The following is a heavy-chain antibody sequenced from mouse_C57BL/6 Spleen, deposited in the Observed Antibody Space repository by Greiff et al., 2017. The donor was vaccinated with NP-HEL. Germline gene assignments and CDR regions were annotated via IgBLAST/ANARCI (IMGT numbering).Heavy chain of an antibody. CDR2: INPSTGGT. D-gene: IGHD4-1*02. V-gene: IGHV1-42*01. Sequence: EVQLVESGPELVKPGASVKISCKASGYSFTGYYMNWVKQSPETSLEWIGEINPSTGGTTYNQKFKAKATLTVDKSSSTAYMQLKSLTSEDSAVYYCARSNWDGFAYWGQGTLVTVSA. CDR1: GYSFTGYY. CDR3: ARSNWDGFAY. J-gene: IGHJ3*01.